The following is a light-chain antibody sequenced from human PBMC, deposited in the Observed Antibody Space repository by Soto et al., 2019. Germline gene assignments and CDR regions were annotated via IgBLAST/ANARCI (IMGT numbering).Light chain of an antibody. CDR1: QSVRNN. J-gene: IGKJ5*01. V-gene: IGKV3-15*01. CDR3: HQYNNWPRT. Sequence: EIVMTQSPATPSVSPGERAPLSCRASQSVRNNLAWYQQKPGQAPSLLIYGASTRATGIPARFSGSGSGTEFTLTISSLQSEDFAVYFCHQYNNWPRTFGQGTRLEIK. CDR2: GAS.